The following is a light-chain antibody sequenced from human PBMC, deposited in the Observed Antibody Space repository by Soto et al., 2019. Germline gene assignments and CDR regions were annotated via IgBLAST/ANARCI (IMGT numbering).Light chain of an antibody. CDR3: QQSFRSPIT. CDR2: VAF. CDR1: QSIALS. Sequence: DMHMTQPPSCLASAVGETMTMTCRASQSIALSVNWYQQKPGKAPKLLIYVAFTLESGVPSRFSGSGSGTEFTLTIRSLQPEDFATYYCQQSFRSPITFGQGTRLEIK. J-gene: IGKJ5*01. V-gene: IGKV1-39*01.